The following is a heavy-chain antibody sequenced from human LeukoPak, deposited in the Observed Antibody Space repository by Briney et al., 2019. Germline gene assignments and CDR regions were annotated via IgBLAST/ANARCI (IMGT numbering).Heavy chain of an antibody. V-gene: IGHV1-46*02. J-gene: IGHJ4*02. CDR3: VSQWGREPYFDD. CDR2: ITPSSGSA. CDR1: GDNYNSYN. Sequence: ASVKVSCKASGDNYNSYNFHWVRQAPGQGLEWMGMITPSSGSATYVQNFQGRVSMTADTSTNTVYLEVSNLKSEDTALYYCVSQWGREPYFDDWGQGTLVTVS. D-gene: IGHD2-8*01.